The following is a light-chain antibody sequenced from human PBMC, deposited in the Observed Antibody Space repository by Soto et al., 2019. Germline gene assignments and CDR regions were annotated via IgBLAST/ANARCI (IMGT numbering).Light chain of an antibody. CDR2: DAS. Sequence: EIVLTQSPGTLSLSRGERATLSCRASQSVSVHLAWYQQKPGQAPSLLIYDASNMATGIPARFSGSGTGTEFTLTISSLEPEALAVYHCMKRTIRPWTGGQGSKVEV. CDR1: QSVSVH. V-gene: IGKV3-11*01. J-gene: IGKJ1*01. CDR3: MKRTIRPWT.